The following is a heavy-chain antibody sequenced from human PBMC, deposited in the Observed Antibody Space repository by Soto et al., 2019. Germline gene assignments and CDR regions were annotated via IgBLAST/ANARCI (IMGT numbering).Heavy chain of an antibody. V-gene: IGHV3-74*01. J-gene: IGHJ5*02. D-gene: IGHD3-22*01. CDR3: ARDQTVVTNWFDP. CDR2: INSDGSST. CDR1: GFTFSNYW. Sequence: TGGSLRLSCAASGFTFSNYWMQWVRQAPGKGLVWVSRINSDGSSTSYADSVKGRFTISRDNAKNTLYLQMNSLRAEDTAVYYYARDQTVVTNWFDPWGQGTLVTVSS.